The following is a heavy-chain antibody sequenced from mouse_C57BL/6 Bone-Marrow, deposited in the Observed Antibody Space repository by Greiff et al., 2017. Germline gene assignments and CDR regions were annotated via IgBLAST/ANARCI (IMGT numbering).Heavy chain of an antibody. D-gene: IGHD3-3*01. CDR2: INYDGSST. CDR1: GFTFSDYY. CDR3: ARRGAGLDY. J-gene: IGHJ2*01. V-gene: IGHV5-16*01. Sequence: EVKVVESEGGLVQPGSSMKLSCTASGFTFSDYYMAWVRQVPEKGLEWVANINYDGSSTYYLDSLKSRFIISRDNAKNILYLQMSSLKSEDTATYYCARRGAGLDYWGQGTTLTVSS.